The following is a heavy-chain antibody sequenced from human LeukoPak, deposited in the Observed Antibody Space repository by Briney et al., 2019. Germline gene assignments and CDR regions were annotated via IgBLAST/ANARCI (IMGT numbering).Heavy chain of an antibody. CDR1: GGTFSSYA. CDR3: AREGIRREGYCSGGSCAGDAFDI. D-gene: IGHD2-15*01. J-gene: IGHJ3*02. V-gene: IGHV1-69*04. Sequence: ASVKVSCKASGGTFSSYAISWVRQAPGQGLEWMGRINPILGIANYAQKFQGRVTITADKSTSTAYMELSSLRSEDTAVYYCAREGIRREGYCSGGSCAGDAFDIWGQGTMVTVSS. CDR2: INPILGIA.